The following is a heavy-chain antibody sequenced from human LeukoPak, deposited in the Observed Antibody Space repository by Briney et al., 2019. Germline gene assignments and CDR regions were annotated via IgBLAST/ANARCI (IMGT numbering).Heavy chain of an antibody. D-gene: IGHD6-13*01. V-gene: IGHV3-7*01. CDR1: GFSYSGYW. Sequence: GGSLRLSCIVSGFSYSGYWMGWVRQPPGEGLEWVANIEPAGSATHYADSVKGRFTISRDNAKSSLSLQMSSLRVEDTAIYYCGRWGAVAGLDLWGQGTLVTVSS. J-gene: IGHJ5*02. CDR2: IEPAGSAT. CDR3: GRWGAVAGLDL.